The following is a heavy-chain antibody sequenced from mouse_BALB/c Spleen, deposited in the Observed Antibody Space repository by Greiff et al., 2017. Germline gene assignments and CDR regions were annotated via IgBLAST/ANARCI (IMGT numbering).Heavy chain of an antibody. CDR2: IDPETGGT. V-gene: IGHV1-15*01. CDR1: GYTFTDYE. Sequence: VQLQQSGAELVRPGASVTLSCKASGYTFTDYEMHWVKQTPVHGLEWIGAIDPETGGTAYNQKFKGKATLTADKSSSTAYMELRSLTSEDSAVYYCTSGGLYDGYSPMDYWGQGTSVTVSS. D-gene: IGHD2-3*01. CDR3: TSGGLYDGYSPMDY. J-gene: IGHJ4*01.